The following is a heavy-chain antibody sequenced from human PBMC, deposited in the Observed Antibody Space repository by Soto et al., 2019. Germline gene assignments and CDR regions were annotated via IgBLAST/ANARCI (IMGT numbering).Heavy chain of an antibody. CDR1: GFTFSSYA. CDR2: ISYDGSNK. D-gene: IGHD6-19*01. Sequence: QVQLVESGGGVVQPGRSLRLSCAASGFTFSSYAMHWVRQAPGKGLEGVTFISYDGSNKNYADSVKGRFTISRDNSKHTQDLQMNSLRPEDTAVYYWARDHYSSGSHVDYWGQGTLVTVSS. J-gene: IGHJ4*02. CDR3: ARDHYSSGSHVDY. V-gene: IGHV3-30-3*01.